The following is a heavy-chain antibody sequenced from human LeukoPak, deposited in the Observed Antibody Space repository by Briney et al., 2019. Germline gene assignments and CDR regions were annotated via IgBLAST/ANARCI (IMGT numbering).Heavy chain of an antibody. Sequence: GGSLRLSCAASGFTFRNYGMHWVRLAPGKGLEWVAFIRYDGSIKYYVDSVKGRFTVSRDNSKNTLYLQMNSLRAEDTAIYYCAKDANVGGDYFDYWGQGTLVTVSS. CDR1: GFTFRNYG. CDR3: AKDANVGGDYFDY. V-gene: IGHV3-30*02. D-gene: IGHD3-10*01. CDR2: IRYDGSIK. J-gene: IGHJ4*02.